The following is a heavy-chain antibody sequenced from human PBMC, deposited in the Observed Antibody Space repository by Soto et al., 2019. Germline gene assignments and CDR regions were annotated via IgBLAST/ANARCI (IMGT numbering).Heavy chain of an antibody. CDR3: ASESDPLMVAWEDGMDV. J-gene: IGHJ6*02. CDR2: INPNSGDT. D-gene: IGHD1-26*01. Sequence: GASVKVSCKASGHTFTAHYVHWVRQVPGQGLGWMGWINPNSGDTKFAQKFQGRVTMTSDTPTSTAYMELRRLRSDDTAVYYCASESDPLMVAWEDGMDVWGQGTTVTVSS. V-gene: IGHV1-2*02. CDR1: GHTFTAHY.